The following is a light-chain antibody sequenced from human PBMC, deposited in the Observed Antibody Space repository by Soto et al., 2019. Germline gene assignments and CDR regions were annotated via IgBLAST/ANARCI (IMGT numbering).Light chain of an antibody. CDR1: QGIGDT. V-gene: IGKV3-15*01. Sequence: IVMTQSPATLSVSPGXGATLSCRASQGIGDTLAWYQQKPGQTPRLLIYDTSIRATGVPARFSGSRSGAEFTLTISSLQSEDFAVYYCQHYVTLPLTFGGGTKVDIK. CDR3: QHYVTLPLT. J-gene: IGKJ4*01. CDR2: DTS.